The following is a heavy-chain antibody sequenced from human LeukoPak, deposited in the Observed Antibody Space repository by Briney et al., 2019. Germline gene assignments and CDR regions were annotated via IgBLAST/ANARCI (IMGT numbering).Heavy chain of an antibody. CDR3: ASGRPLGFDY. V-gene: IGHV4-59*01. D-gene: IGHD1-26*01. Sequence: SETLSLTCTVYGDSISSYYWTWIRQPPGKGLEWIGYIYYSGTTNYNPSLKSRVTISIDTSRNQFSLKLSSVTAAGTAVYYCASGRPLGFDYWGQGTLVTVSS. CDR1: GDSISSYY. J-gene: IGHJ4*02. CDR2: IYYSGTT.